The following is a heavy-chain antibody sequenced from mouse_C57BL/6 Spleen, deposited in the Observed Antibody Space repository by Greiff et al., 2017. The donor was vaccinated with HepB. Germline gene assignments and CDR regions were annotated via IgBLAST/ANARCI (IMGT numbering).Heavy chain of an antibody. CDR1: GYAFSSYW. Sequence: VQLQQSGAELVKPGASVKISCKASGYAFSSYWMNWVKQRPGKGLEWIGQIYPGDGDTNYNGKFKGKATLTADKSSSTAYMQLSSLTSEDSAVYFCASRIYYGSSYGYSDYWGQGTTLTVSS. CDR3: ASRIYYGSSYGYSDY. V-gene: IGHV1-80*01. J-gene: IGHJ2*01. D-gene: IGHD1-1*01. CDR2: IYPGDGDT.